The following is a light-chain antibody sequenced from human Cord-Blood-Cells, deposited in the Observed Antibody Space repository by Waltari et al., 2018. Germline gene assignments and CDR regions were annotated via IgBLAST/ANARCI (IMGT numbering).Light chain of an antibody. Sequence: DIQMTESTSSVSASVEAIVTITCRARQGSSSWLAWYQQKPGKAPKLLIDAASSLQGGVPSQFSGSRAVTDFTRTISSLQLQDFATYYWQQANSFPFTFGPGTKVDIK. CDR2: AAS. CDR1: QGSSSW. V-gene: IGKV1-12*01. J-gene: IGKJ3*01. CDR3: QQANSFPFT.